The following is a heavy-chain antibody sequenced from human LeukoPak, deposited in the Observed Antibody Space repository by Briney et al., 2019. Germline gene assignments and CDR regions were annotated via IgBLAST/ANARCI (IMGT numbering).Heavy chain of an antibody. V-gene: IGHV3-53*01. D-gene: IGHD5-24*01. CDR3: VRMASNYYGMDV. CDR2: IYSRGAT. J-gene: IGHJ6*02. CDR1: GFTVSTNY. Sequence: GGSLRLSCAASGFTVSTNYMSWVRQAPEKGLEWVSVIYSRGATYCADSVKGRFTVSRNNSKNTLYVQLNSMREDDTAVYYCVRMASNYYGMDVWGQGSTVTVSS.